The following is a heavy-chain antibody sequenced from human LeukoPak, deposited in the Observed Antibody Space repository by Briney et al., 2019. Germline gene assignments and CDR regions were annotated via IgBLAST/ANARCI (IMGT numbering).Heavy chain of an antibody. CDR2: MNPNSGNT. J-gene: IGHJ4*02. D-gene: IGHD3-3*01. CDR1: GYTFTSYD. Sequence: GASVKVSCKASGYTFTSYDINWVRQAPGQGLEWMGWMNPNSGNTGYAQNSQGRVTISRNTSISTAYMELSSLRSEDTAVYYCARAPTYDFWSGYPYYFDYWGQGTLVTVSS. CDR3: ARAPTYDFWSGYPYYFDY. V-gene: IGHV1-8*03.